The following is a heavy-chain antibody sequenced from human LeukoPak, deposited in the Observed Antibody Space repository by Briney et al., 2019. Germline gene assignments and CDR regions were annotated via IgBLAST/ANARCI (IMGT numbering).Heavy chain of an antibody. CDR2: IYHSGST. J-gene: IGHJ4*02. D-gene: IGHD5-12*01. V-gene: IGHV4-30-2*01. Sequence: SETLSLTCAVSGGSISSGGYSWSWIRQPPGKGLEWIGYIYHSGSTYYNPSLKSRVTISVDRSKNQFSLKLSSVTAADTAVYYCARDPQRTVATITITPGGYFDYWGQGTLVTVSS. CDR3: ARDPQRTVATITITPGGYFDY. CDR1: GGSISSGGYS.